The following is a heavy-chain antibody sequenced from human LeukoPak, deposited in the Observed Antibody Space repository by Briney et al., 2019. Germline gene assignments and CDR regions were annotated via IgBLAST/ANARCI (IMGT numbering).Heavy chain of an antibody. CDR2: INPNSGGT. D-gene: IGHD3-10*01. V-gene: IGHV1-2*02. CDR3: ARDTDLWFGSIDY. CDR1: GYTFTGYY. J-gene: IGHJ4*02. Sequence: ASVKVSCKASGYTFTGYYMHWVRQAPGQRLEWMGWINPNSGGTNYAQKFQGRVTMTRDTSISTAYMELSRLRSDDTAVYYCARDTDLWFGSIDYWGQGTLVTVSS.